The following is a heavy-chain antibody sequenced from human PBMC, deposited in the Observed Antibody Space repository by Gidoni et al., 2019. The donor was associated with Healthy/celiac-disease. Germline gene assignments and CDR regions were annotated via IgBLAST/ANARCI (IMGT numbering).Heavy chain of an antibody. CDR3: ARLGYYYDSSPKYH. Sequence: EVQLVESGGGLVQPGGSLRLSCAASGFTFSSYWMSWVRQAPGKGLEWVANIKQDGSEKYYVDSVKGRFTISRDNAKNSLYLQMNSLRAEDTAVYYCARLGYYYDSSPKYHWGQGTLVTVSS. D-gene: IGHD3-22*01. CDR1: GFTFSSYW. CDR2: IKQDGSEK. V-gene: IGHV3-7*01. J-gene: IGHJ5*02.